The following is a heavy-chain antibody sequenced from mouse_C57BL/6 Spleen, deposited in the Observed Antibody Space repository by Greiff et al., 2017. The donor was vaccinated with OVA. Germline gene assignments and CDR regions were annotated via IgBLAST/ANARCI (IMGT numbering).Heavy chain of an antibody. Sequence: DVKLQESGPGLVKPSQSLSLTCSVTGYSITSGYYWNWIRQFPGNKLEWMGYISYDGSNNYNPSLKNRISITRDTSKNQFFLKLNSVTTEDTATYYCASPITTVVEGAMDYWGQGTSVTVSS. D-gene: IGHD1-1*01. CDR2: ISYDGSN. CDR1: GYSITSGYY. CDR3: ASPITTVVEGAMDY. J-gene: IGHJ4*01. V-gene: IGHV3-6*01.